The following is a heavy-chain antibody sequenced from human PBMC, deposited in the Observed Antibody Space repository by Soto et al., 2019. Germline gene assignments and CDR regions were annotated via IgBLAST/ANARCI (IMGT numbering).Heavy chain of an antibody. J-gene: IGHJ6*02. CDR2: ISWDGGST. CDR1: GFTFDDYA. CDR3: AKDVSSSPPYGMDV. V-gene: IGHV3-43D*04. D-gene: IGHD6-13*01. Sequence: PGGSLRLSCAASGFTFDDYAMHWVRQAPGKGLEWVSLISWDGGSTYYADSVKGRFTISRDNSKNSLYLQMNSLRAEDTALYYCAKDVSSSPPYGMDVWGQGTTVTVSS.